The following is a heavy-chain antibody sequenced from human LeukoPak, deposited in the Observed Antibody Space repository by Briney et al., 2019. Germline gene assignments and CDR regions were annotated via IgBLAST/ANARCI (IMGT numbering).Heavy chain of an antibody. J-gene: IGHJ6*03. Sequence: PSETLSLTCTVSGGSISSSSYYWGWIHQPPGKGLEWIGSIYYSGSTYYNPSLKSRVTISVDTSKNQFSLKLSSVTAADTAVYYCAGTTVTPTGYYYYYMDVWGKGTTVTVSS. CDR3: AGTTVTPTGYYYYYMDV. CDR1: GGSISSSSYY. D-gene: IGHD4-17*01. V-gene: IGHV4-39*01. CDR2: IYYSGST.